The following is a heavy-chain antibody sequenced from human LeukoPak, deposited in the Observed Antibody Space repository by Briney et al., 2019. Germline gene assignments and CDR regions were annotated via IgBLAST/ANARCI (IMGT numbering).Heavy chain of an antibody. CDR1: GGSISSGGYY. D-gene: IGHD3-10*01. CDR2: IYYSGST. CDR3: ARDGNYYGSGAGPDSWFDP. J-gene: IGHJ5*02. Sequence: SQTLSLTCTVSGGSISSGGYYWSWIRQHPGKGLEWIGYIYYSGSTYYNPSLKSRVTISVDTSKNQFSLKLSSVTAADTAVYYCARDGNYYGSGAGPDSWFDPWGQGTLVTVSS. V-gene: IGHV4-31*03.